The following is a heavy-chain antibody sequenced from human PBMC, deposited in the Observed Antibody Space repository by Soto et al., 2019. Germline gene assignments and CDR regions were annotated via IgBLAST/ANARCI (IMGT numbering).Heavy chain of an antibody. D-gene: IGHD6-13*01. CDR1: GYTFTGYY. J-gene: IGHJ3*02. V-gene: IGHV1-2*02. Sequence: ASVKVSCKASGYTFTGYYMHWVRQAPGQGLEWMGWINPNSGGTNYAQAFQGRVTMTRDTSISTAYMELSRLRSDDTAVYYCARFRSRSWPSSAFYIWGQGTMLTVSS. CDR2: INPNSGGT. CDR3: ARFRSRSWPSSAFYI.